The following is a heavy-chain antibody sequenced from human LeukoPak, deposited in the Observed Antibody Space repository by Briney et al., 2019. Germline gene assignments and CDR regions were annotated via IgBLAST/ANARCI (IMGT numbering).Heavy chain of an antibody. V-gene: IGHV4-4*02. CDR3: ARGWSGDYVEY. Sequence: SETLSLTCAVSGDSITNTNWWNWVRQPPGKGLEWIAEIDHRGNTNYNPSLKSRVTISADKSKNQFSLKLSSVTAADTAVYYCARGWSGDYVEYWGQGTLVTVSS. CDR2: IDHRGNT. CDR1: GDSITNTNW. D-gene: IGHD2-15*01. J-gene: IGHJ4*02.